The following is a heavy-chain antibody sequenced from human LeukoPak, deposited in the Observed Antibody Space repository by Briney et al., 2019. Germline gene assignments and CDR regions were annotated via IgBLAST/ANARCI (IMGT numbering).Heavy chain of an antibody. Sequence: ASVKVSCKASGYTFTGYYMHWVRQAPGQGLEWMGWINPNSGGTNYAQKFQGRVTMTRDTSISTAYMELSRLRSDDTAVYYCARGYVPAAREPYYYGMDVWGQGTTVTVSS. D-gene: IGHD2-2*01. CDR2: INPNSGGT. CDR1: GYTFTGYY. CDR3: ARGYVPAAREPYYYGMDV. V-gene: IGHV1-2*02. J-gene: IGHJ6*02.